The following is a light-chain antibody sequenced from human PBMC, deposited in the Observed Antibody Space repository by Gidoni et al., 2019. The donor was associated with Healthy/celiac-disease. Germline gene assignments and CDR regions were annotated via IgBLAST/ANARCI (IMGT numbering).Light chain of an antibody. CDR2: EAS. CDR1: QRVSSY. J-gene: IGKJ4*01. CDR3: QQRSNWPPT. Sequence: ESLLTQSPATLSLSPGERATISCRASQRVSSYLAWYQQKPGQAPRLLIYEASNRSTGIPARFSGSGSGTDFTLTISSLEPEDFAFYYCQQRSNWPPTFGGGTKVDIK. V-gene: IGKV3-11*01.